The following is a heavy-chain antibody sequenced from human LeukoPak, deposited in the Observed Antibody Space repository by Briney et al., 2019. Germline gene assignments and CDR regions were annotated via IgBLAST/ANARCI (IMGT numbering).Heavy chain of an antibody. Sequence: SETLSLTCAVYGGSFSGYYRSWIRQPPGKGLEWIGEINHSGSTNYNPSLKSRVTISVDTSKNQFSLKLSSVTAADTAVYYCARPDTMIVVEGAFDIWGQGTMVTVSS. D-gene: IGHD3-22*01. CDR1: GGSFSGYY. CDR3: ARPDTMIVVEGAFDI. V-gene: IGHV4-34*01. J-gene: IGHJ3*02. CDR2: INHSGST.